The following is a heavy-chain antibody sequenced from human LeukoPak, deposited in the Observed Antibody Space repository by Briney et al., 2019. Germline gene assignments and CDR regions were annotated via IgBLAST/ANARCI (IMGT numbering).Heavy chain of an antibody. J-gene: IGHJ6*04. Sequence: GGSLRLSCAASGFTFSSYWMSWVRQAPGKGLEWVANIKQDGSEKYYVDSVKGRFTISRDNAKNSLYLQMNSLRAEDTAVYYCASSYDILTGYLYYYGMDVWGKGTTVTVSS. V-gene: IGHV3-7*01. CDR1: GFTFSSYW. CDR3: ASSYDILTGYLYYYGMDV. CDR2: IKQDGSEK. D-gene: IGHD3-9*01.